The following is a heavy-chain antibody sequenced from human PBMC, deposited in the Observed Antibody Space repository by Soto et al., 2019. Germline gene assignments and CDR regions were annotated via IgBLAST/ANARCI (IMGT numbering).Heavy chain of an antibody. CDR2: ISPTGGTT. V-gene: IGHV3-23*01. CDR3: AKLAPELSTSPRYFDP. CDR1: GFIFRIYD. D-gene: IGHD1-7*01. Sequence: SCATSGFIFRIYDMSWVRQAPGKGLEWVSGISPTGGTTYYADSVKGRFTISRDSSGHTLFLTLKSLRVDDTAIYYCAKLAPELSTSPRYFDPWGQGALVTVSS. J-gene: IGHJ4*03.